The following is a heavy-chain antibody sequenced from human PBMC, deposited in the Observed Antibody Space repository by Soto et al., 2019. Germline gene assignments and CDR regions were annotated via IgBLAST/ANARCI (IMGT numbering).Heavy chain of an antibody. CDR3: ARIFTDSGSRSFDY. Sequence: GSGPTLVNPTETLTLTCTVSGFSLSNARMGVSWIRQPPGKALEWLAHIFSNDEKSYSTSLKSRLTISKDTSKSQVVLTMTNMDPVDTATYYCARIFTDSGSRSFDYWGQGTLVTVSS. J-gene: IGHJ4*02. D-gene: IGHD3-10*01. CDR1: GFSLSNARMG. CDR2: IFSNDEK. V-gene: IGHV2-26*01.